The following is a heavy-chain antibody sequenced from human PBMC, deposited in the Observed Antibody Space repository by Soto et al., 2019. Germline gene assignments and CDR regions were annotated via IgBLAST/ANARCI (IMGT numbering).Heavy chain of an antibody. D-gene: IGHD2-21*02. CDR1: GISISSYS. J-gene: IGHJ4*02. Sequence: QVQLQESGPGLVKPSETLSLTCTVSGISISSYSWSWIRQPPGKGLEWIGDIYNGGGTNYNPSLKSRVTISVVTTKNHFSLKLSSVTAEDTAGYDCARLGYCGNSGSCDNWGQGPLVTVS. CDR3: ARLGYCGNSGSCDN. CDR2: IYNGGGT. V-gene: IGHV4-4*09.